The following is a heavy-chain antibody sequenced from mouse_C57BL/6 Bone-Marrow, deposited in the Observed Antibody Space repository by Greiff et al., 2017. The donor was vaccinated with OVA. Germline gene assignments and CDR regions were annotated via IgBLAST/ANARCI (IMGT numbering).Heavy chain of an antibody. D-gene: IGHD1-1*01. CDR2: IYPRSGNT. J-gene: IGHJ2*01. CDR3: ARRHDYGSSYYFDY. CDR1: GYTFTSYG. V-gene: IGHV1-81*01. Sequence: QVQLQQSGAELARPGASVKLSCKASGYTFTSYGISWVKQRTGQGLEWIGEIYPRSGNTYYNEKFKGKATLTADKSSSTAYMELRRLTSEDSAVYFCARRHDYGSSYYFDYWGQGTTLTVSS.